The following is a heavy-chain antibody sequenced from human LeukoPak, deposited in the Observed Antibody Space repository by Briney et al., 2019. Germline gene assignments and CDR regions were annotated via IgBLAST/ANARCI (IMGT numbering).Heavy chain of an antibody. CDR3: ATKQWLAPPPDS. Sequence: GGSLRLSCAASGFTFSKYWMLWVRQAPGKGLESVSRINTDGTVTNYADSVKGRFTVSRDNADNTMFLQMNSVRDEDPAVYYCATKQWLAPPPDSWGQGTPVTVSS. D-gene: IGHD6-19*01. V-gene: IGHV3-74*01. J-gene: IGHJ4*02. CDR2: INTDGTVT. CDR1: GFTFSKYW.